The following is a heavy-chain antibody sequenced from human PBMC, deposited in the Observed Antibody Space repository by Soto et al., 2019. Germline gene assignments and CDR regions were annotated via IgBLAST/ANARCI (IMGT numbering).Heavy chain of an antibody. V-gene: IGHV4-4*02. CDR3: ARDRPSEYPYGPPGGSAP. J-gene: IGHJ5*02. CDR2: VYHSGST. D-gene: IGHD5-18*01. CDR1: GGSISSYYW. Sequence: SETLSLTCAVSGGSISSYYWWSWVRQPPGRGLEWIGEVYHSGSTNYNPSLKSRVTISVDKSKNQFSLELTSVTAADTAVYFWARDRPSEYPYGPPGGSAPGGQGPLVTVPP.